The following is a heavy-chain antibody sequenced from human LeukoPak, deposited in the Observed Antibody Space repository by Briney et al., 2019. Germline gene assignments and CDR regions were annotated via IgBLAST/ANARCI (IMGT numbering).Heavy chain of an antibody. CDR3: ARGPICLWIYSGMDV. CDR1: GFSTGDHA. CDR2: IRSKAYGETT. D-gene: IGHD3-10*02. V-gene: IGHV3-49*04. Sequence: GGSLRLSCSAYGFSTGDHAMTWVRQAPGKGREGVGFIRSKAYGETTEYAASVKDRFTISRDDSKNTVNLQMNSLKAEDTAVYYCARGPICLWIYSGMDVWGQGTTVTVSS. J-gene: IGHJ6*02.